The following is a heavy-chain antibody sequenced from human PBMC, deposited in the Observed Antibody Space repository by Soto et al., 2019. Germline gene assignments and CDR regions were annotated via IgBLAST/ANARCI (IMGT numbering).Heavy chain of an antibody. V-gene: IGHV4-39*01. CDR2: IYYSGRT. CDR1: GGSIGSSSFY. CDR3: ARRYGYSFDY. D-gene: IGHD1-1*01. J-gene: IGHJ4*02. Sequence: SETLSLTCTVSGGSIGSSSFYWGWIRQPPGKGLEWIGNIYYSGRTNYSPSLKSRVTISVDTSKNQFSLKLSSVTAADTAVYYCARRYGYSFDYWGQGTLVTVSS.